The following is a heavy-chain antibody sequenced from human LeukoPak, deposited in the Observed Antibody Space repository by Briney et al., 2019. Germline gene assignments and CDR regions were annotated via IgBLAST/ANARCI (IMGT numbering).Heavy chain of an antibody. V-gene: IGHV3-23*01. D-gene: IGHD6-19*01. CDR2: ISDGGS. CDR1: GFIFSRHA. J-gene: IGHJ4*02. Sequence: GGSLRLSCAASGFIFSRHAMSWVRQVPGKGLEWVSNISDGGSFYPYSVRRRFALSRDNSKNTLYLQMNRLRDEDTAIYHCAKDLPGSGWAFHYWGQGTLVTVSS. CDR3: AKDLPGSGWAFHY.